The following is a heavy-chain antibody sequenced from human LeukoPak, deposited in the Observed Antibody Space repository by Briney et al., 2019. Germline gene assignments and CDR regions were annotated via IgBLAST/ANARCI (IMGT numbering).Heavy chain of an antibody. J-gene: IGHJ4*02. CDR3: ARPEGATRVYYFDY. V-gene: IGHV3-30-3*01. Sequence: GGSLRLSCAASGFTFSSYAMHWVRQAPGKGLEWVAVISYDGSNKYYADSVKGRFTISRDNSKNTLYLQMNSLRAEDTAVYYCARPEGATRVYYFDYWGQGTLVTVSS. D-gene: IGHD1-26*01. CDR1: GFTFSSYA. CDR2: ISYDGSNK.